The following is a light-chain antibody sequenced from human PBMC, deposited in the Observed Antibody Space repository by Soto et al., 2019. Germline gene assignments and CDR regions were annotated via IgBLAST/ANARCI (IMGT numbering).Light chain of an antibody. J-gene: IGLJ1*01. Sequence: QSALTQPASVSGSPGQSITISCTGTSIVIGTYNFVSWYQQHPGQAPKLMIYDVSNRPSGVSDRFSGSKSGNTASLTISGLQAEDEADYYCYSCSRSSGTRYVFGTGTKLTVL. CDR1: SIVIGTYNF. V-gene: IGLV2-14*03. CDR2: DVS. CDR3: YSCSRSSGTRYV.